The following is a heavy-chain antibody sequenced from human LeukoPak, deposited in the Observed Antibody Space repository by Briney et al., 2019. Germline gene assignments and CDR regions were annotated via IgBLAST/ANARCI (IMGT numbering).Heavy chain of an antibody. V-gene: IGHV3-21*01. J-gene: IGHJ4*02. CDR3: ATKQWLNS. Sequence: GGSLRLSCAASGFTFSPYSMTWVRHAPGKGLEWVSSISSGGDDIYYSDLVKGRFTISRDSAKNSLFLQMSNLRADDTAVYYCATKQWLNSWGQGTRVIVSS. D-gene: IGHD6-19*01. CDR1: GFTFSPYS. CDR2: ISSGGDDI.